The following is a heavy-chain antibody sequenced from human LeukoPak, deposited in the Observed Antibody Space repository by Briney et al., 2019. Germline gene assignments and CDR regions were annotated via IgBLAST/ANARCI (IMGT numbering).Heavy chain of an antibody. V-gene: IGHV5-51*01. D-gene: IGHD3-22*01. CDR3: ARQDYYDSSGSDY. CDR1: GYTFTTYW. Sequence: GESLKISCKGSGYTFTTYWIGWVRQMPGKGLEWMGLIYPDDSDIRYSPSFEGQVTISADKSISTAYLQWSSLKASDTAMYYCARQDYYDSSGSDYWGQGTLVTVSS. CDR2: IYPDDSDI. J-gene: IGHJ4*02.